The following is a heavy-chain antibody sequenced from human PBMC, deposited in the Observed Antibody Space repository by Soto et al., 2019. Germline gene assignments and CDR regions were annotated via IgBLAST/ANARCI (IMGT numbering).Heavy chain of an antibody. D-gene: IGHD6-25*01. CDR2: IIPIFGTG. CDR3: ARGHGYNGAHFDY. CDR1: GGTFSSYT. Sequence: QMQLVQSGAEVKKPGSSVKVSCKTSGGTFSSYTLTWVRQAPGQGLEWMGGIIPIFGTGNYAQKFQGRVTITADESTSTAYMELGSLRSEDTAVYYCARGHGYNGAHFDYWGQGTLVNVSS. V-gene: IGHV1-69*01. J-gene: IGHJ4*02.